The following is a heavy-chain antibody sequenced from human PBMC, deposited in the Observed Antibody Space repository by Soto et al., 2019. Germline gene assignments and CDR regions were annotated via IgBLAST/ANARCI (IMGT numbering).Heavy chain of an antibody. D-gene: IGHD3-22*01. CDR3: ARANYYDSHDGMDV. V-gene: IGHV4-61*01. J-gene: IGHJ6*02. CDR1: GGSVSSGSYY. CDR2: IYYSGST. Sequence: PSETLSLTCTVSGGSVSSGSYYWSWIRQPPGKGLEWIGYIYYSGSTNYNPSLKSRVTISVDTSKNQFSLKLSSVTAADTAVYYCARANYYDSHDGMDVWGQGTTVTVSS.